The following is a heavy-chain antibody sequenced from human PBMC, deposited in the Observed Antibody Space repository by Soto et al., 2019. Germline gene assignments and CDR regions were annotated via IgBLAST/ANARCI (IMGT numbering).Heavy chain of an antibody. Sequence: SLRLSCAASGFTFSSHTMSWVPQAPGKGLEWVSAISGSGGSTYYADSVKGRFTISRDNPKNTLYLQMNSLRAEDTAVYYCAKGRLAALFDPWGQGTLVTVSS. CDR2: ISGSGGST. J-gene: IGHJ5*02. CDR1: GFTFSSHT. CDR3: AKGRLAALFDP. V-gene: IGHV3-23*01.